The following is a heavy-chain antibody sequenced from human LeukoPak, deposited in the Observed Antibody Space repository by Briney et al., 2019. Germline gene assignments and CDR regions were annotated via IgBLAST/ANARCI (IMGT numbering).Heavy chain of an antibody. D-gene: IGHD6-13*01. J-gene: IGHJ6*02. CDR1: GFTFSSHW. V-gene: IGHV4-59*11. CDR3: ARKIAERGYYYYGMDV. Sequence: GSLRLSCAASGFTFSSHWMSWVRQAPGKGLEWIGYIYYSGSTNYNPSLKSRVTISVDTSKNQFSLKLSSVTAADTAVYYCARKIAERGYYYYGMDVWGQGTTVTVSS. CDR2: IYYSGST.